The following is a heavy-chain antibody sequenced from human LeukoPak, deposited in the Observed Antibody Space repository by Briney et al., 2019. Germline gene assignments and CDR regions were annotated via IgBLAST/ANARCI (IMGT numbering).Heavy chain of an antibody. J-gene: IGHJ4*02. CDR2: IYSGGST. D-gene: IGHD6-19*01. CDR3: ARDRCGWYEFDY. CDR1: GFTVSSNY. V-gene: IGHV3-53*01. Sequence: GGSLRLSCAASGFTVSSNYMSWVRQAPGKGLEWVSVIYSGGSTYYADSVKGRFTISRDNSKNTLYLQMNSLRAEDTAVYYCARDRCGWYEFDYWGQGTLVTVSS.